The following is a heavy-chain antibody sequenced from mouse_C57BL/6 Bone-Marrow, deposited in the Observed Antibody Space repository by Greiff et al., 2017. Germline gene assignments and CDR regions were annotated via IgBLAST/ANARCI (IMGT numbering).Heavy chain of an antibody. J-gene: IGHJ1*03. V-gene: IGHV14-1*01. Sequence: VQLQQSGAELVRPGASVKLSCTASGFNINDYYMHWVKQRPEQALEWIGRIDPEDGDTEYAPKFQGKATMTADTASNPAYLQLSSLTSEDTAVYYCTVYFGNYGTLNDVWGTGATVTVSS. CDR3: TVYFGNYGTLNDV. D-gene: IGHD2-1*01. CDR1: GFNINDYY. CDR2: IDPEDGDT.